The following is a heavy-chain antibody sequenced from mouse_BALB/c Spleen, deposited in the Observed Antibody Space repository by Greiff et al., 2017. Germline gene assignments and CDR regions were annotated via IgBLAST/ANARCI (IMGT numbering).Heavy chain of an antibody. CDR3: AKEGLGYDYDVERFAY. V-gene: IGHV2-3*01. CDR2: IWGDGST. Sequence: VQRVESGPGLVAPSQSLSITCTVSGFSLTSYGVSWVRQPPGKGLEWLGVIWGDGSTNYHSALISRLSISKDNSKSQVFLKLNSLQTDDTATYYCAKEGLGYDYDVERFAYWGQGTLVTVSA. D-gene: IGHD2-4*01. CDR1: GFSLTSYG. J-gene: IGHJ3*01.